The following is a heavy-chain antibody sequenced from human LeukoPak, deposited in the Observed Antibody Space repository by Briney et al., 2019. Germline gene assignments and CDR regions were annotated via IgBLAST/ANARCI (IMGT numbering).Heavy chain of an antibody. V-gene: IGHV3-30*03. D-gene: IGHD6-19*01. Sequence: QPGRSLRLSCAASGFTFSSYGMHWVRQAPGKGLEWVAVISYDGSNKYYADSVKGRFTISRDNSKNTLYLQMNSLRAEDTAVYYCARGRGWIYDSWGRGTLVIVSS. CDR2: ISYDGSNK. J-gene: IGHJ4*02. CDR1: GFTFSSYG. CDR3: ARGRGWIYDS.